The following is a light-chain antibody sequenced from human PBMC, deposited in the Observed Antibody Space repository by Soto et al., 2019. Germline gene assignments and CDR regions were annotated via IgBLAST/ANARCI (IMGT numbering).Light chain of an antibody. CDR3: SSYTSTSTPVV. CDR2: EVT. CDR1: SSDIGAYNY. J-gene: IGLJ2*01. V-gene: IGLV2-14*01. Sequence: QSALTQPASVSGSPGQSITISCTGTSSDIGAYNYVSWYQQHPGKAPKLMIYEVTNRPSGVSIRFSASKSANTASLTISGLQAEDEADYYCSSYTSTSTPVVFGGGTKLTVL.